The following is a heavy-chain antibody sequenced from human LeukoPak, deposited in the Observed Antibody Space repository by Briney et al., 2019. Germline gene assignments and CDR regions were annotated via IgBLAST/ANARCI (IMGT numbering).Heavy chain of an antibody. J-gene: IGHJ4*02. CDR2: ISSSGSNI. D-gene: IGHD6-19*01. V-gene: IGHV3-48*03. CDR3: ARDRDFLGSGWSNSFDY. Sequence: GGSLRLSCAASGFTFSSYEMNWVRQAPGKGLEWVSYISSSGSNIYYADSVKGRFTISRDNAKNSLYLQMNSLRAEDTAVYYCARDRDFLGSGWSNSFDYWGQGTLVTVSS. CDR1: GFTFSSYE.